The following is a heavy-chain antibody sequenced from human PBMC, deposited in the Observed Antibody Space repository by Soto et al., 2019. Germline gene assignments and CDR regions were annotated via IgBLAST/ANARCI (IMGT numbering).Heavy chain of an antibody. J-gene: IGHJ6*02. CDR2: ISGGGSYI. Sequence: GGSLRLSCSASGFTFSNENMSWVRQVPGKGLEWVSGISGGGSYIFYADSVQGRFSISRDNPKNSLFLEMNSLRVEDTAVYYCARDSDCHSTSCFFPPHVWGQGTTVTVSS. CDR3: ARDSDCHSTSCFFPPHV. D-gene: IGHD2-2*01. CDR1: GFTFSNEN. V-gene: IGHV3-21*06.